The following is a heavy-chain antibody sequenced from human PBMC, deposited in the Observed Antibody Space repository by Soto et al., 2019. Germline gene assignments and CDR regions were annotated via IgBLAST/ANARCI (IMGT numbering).Heavy chain of an antibody. CDR3: ARDSDDYGSENYFDY. J-gene: IGHJ4*02. CDR1: GGSISSYY. D-gene: IGHD3-10*01. V-gene: IGHV4-59*01. Sequence: SETLSLTCTVSGGSISSYYWSWIRQPPGKGLEWIGYIYYSGSTNYNPSLKSRVTISVDTSKNQFSLKLSSVTAADTAVYYCARDSDDYGSENYFDYWGQGTLVTVSS. CDR2: IYYSGST.